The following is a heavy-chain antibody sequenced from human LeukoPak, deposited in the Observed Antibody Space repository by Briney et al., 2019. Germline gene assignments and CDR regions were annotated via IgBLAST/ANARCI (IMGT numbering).Heavy chain of an antibody. CDR3: ARDAGWNWFDP. D-gene: IGHD6-19*01. J-gene: IGHJ5*02. Sequence: PGGSLRLSCAASGFTFSSYSMNWVRQAPGKELEWVSSISSSSSYIYYADSVKGRFTISRDNAKNSLYLQMNSLRGEDTAVYYCARDAGWNWFDPWGQGTLVTVSS. V-gene: IGHV3-21*01. CDR2: ISSSSSYI. CDR1: GFTFSSYS.